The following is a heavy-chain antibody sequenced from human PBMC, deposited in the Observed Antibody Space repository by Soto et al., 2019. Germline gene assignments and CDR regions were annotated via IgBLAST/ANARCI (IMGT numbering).Heavy chain of an antibody. CDR3: ARDAPSLIVGATTDY. D-gene: IGHD1-26*01. J-gene: IGHJ4*02. V-gene: IGHV3-33*01. CDR1: GFTFSSYG. Sequence: PGGSLRLSCAASGFTFSSYGMHWVRQAPGKGLEWVAVIWYDGSNKYYADSAKGRFTISRDNSKNTLYLQMNSLRAEDTAVYYCARDAPSLIVGATTDYWGQGTLVTVSS. CDR2: IWYDGSNK.